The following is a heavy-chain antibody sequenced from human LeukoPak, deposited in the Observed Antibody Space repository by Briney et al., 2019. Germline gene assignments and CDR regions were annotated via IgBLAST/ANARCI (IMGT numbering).Heavy chain of an antibody. D-gene: IGHD3-22*01. Sequence: GGSLRLSCAASGFTFSSYAMSWVRQAPGKGLEWVSAISGSGGSTYFADSVKGRFTISRDNSKNTLYLQMNSLRAEDTAVYYCAKMDDSSGYYSDWGQGTLVTVSS. V-gene: IGHV3-23*01. J-gene: IGHJ4*02. CDR3: AKMDDSSGYYSD. CDR2: ISGSGGST. CDR1: GFTFSSYA.